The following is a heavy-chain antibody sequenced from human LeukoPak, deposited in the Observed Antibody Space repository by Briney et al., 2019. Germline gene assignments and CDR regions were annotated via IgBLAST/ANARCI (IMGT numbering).Heavy chain of an antibody. CDR1: GGTFSSYA. J-gene: IGHJ3*02. CDR2: IIPILGIA. D-gene: IGHD3-22*01. CDR3: ARVFTSGYHDAFDI. V-gene: IGHV1-69*04. Sequence: SVKVSCKASGGTFSSYAISWVRQAPGQGLEWMGRIIPILGIANYAQKFQGRVTITADKSTSTAYMELSSLRSEDTAVYYCARVFTSGYHDAFDIWGQGTMVTVSS.